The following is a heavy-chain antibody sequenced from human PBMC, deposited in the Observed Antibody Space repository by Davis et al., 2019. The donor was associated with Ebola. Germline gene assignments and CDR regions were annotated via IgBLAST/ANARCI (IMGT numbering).Heavy chain of an antibody. CDR2: INHSGST. J-gene: IGHJ6*02. CDR1: GDSIGSGDNY. V-gene: IGHV4-39*07. D-gene: IGHD6-13*01. Sequence: SETLSLTCNVSGDSIGSGDNYWSWIRQPPGKGLEWIGEINHSGSTNYNPSLKSRVTISVDTSKNQFSLKLSSVTAADTAVYYCARGRTAGYYYYGMDVWGQGTTVTVSS. CDR3: ARGRTAGYYYYGMDV.